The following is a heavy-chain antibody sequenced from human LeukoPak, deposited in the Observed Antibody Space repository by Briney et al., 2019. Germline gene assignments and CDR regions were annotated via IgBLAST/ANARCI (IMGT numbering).Heavy chain of an antibody. J-gene: IGHJ1*01. V-gene: IGHV4-59*08. D-gene: IGHD3-22*01. Sequence: PSETLSLTCTVSGGSISSYYWSWIRQPPGKGLEWIGYIYYSGSTYYNPSLKSRVTISVDTSKNQFSLKLSSVTAADTAVYYCARGYDSSGYYHAEYFQHWGQGTLVTVSS. CDR3: ARGYDSSGYYHAEYFQH. CDR1: GGSISSYY. CDR2: IYYSGST.